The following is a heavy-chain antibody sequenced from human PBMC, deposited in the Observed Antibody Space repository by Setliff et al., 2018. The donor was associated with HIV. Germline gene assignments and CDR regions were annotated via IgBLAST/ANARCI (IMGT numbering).Heavy chain of an antibody. CDR2: IYASGST. Sequence: SETLSLPCTVSGGSISSGNYYWNWIRQPAGKGLEWIGHIYASGSTNYNPSLKSRVTISVDTSKNHFSLKLSSVTAADTAVYYCARGRGDIVLLVYTYPPDYWGQGKLVTVSS. J-gene: IGHJ4*02. V-gene: IGHV4-61*09. CDR3: ARGRGDIVLLVYTYPPDY. D-gene: IGHD2-8*02. CDR1: GGSISSGNYY.